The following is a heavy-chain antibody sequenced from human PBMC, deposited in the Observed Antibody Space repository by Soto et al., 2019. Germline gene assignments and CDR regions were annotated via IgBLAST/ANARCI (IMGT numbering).Heavy chain of an antibody. J-gene: IGHJ4*02. D-gene: IGHD2-2*01. CDR3: APTWGCSSTSCPPVF. CDR1: RFMFSSYG. CDR2: ISNDGSSK. V-gene: IGHV3-30*03. Sequence: PGGSLRLSCAASRFMFSSYGMHWVRQAPGKGLEWVAVISNDGSSKNYADSVKGRFTISRDNSKNMLYLQMNSLILEDTAVYYCAPTWGCSSTSCPPVFWGQGTLVTVSS.